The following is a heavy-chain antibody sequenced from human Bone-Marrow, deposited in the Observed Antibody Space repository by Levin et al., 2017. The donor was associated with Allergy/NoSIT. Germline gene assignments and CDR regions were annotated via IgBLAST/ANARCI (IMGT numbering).Heavy chain of an antibody. CDR1: GFSLKTSGEG. J-gene: IGHJ4*02. Sequence: SGPTLVKPTQTLTLTCTFSGFSLKTSGEGVGWIRQPPGKAPEWLALFYWDEDKRYRPSLKSRLTITKDTSRNQVVLTMTNMDPVDTATYYCVHRWTAMVTDYFDYWGQGILVTVSS. D-gene: IGHD5-18*01. CDR3: VHRWTAMVTDYFDY. CDR2: FYWDEDK. V-gene: IGHV2-5*02.